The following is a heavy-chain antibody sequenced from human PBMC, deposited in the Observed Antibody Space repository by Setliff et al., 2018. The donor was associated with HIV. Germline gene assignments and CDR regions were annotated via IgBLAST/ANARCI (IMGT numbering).Heavy chain of an antibody. CDR2: IGSSGTT. Sequence: NPSETLSLTCTISGGSFGVYRWSWIRQSVGRGLEWIGRIGSSGTTDYKPSLKGRVAISVDTSRNQFSLRVTSVTAADTTVYFCARDRHSSGLGSYGPWGPGSLVTVSS. CDR1: GGSFGVYR. D-gene: IGHD3-10*01. V-gene: IGHV4-4*07. CDR3: ARDRHSSGLGSYGP. J-gene: IGHJ5*02.